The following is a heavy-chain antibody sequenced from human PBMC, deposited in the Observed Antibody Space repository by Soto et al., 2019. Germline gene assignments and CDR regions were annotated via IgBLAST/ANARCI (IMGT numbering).Heavy chain of an antibody. D-gene: IGHD1-26*01. V-gene: IGHV1-69*01. J-gene: IGHJ4*02. CDR2: IIPIFGTA. CDR1: GGTFSSYS. CDR3: ARDGGRHSGGIDY. Sequence: QVQLVQSGAEVKKPGSSVKVSCKASGGTFSSYSINWVRQAPGQGLEWVGEIIPIFGTANYAHKFQGRVTITADESTSTAYMELSSLRSEDTAVYYCARDGGRHSGGIDYWGQGTLVTVSS.